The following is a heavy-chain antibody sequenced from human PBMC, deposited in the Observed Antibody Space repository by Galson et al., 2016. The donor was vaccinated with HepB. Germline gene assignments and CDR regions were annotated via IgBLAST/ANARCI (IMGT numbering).Heavy chain of an antibody. CDR1: GFTFSNYA. D-gene: IGHD3-10*02. J-gene: IGHJ6*02. CDR2: INNNDDST. Sequence: SLRLSCAASGFTFSNYAMTWVRQAPGKGLEWISTINNNDDSTYYADSVQGRFTISRDKSTNTLFLQMNSLRAEDTAVYYCAKDWSTTTCVQGCLDVWGQGTTVTVSS. V-gene: IGHV3-23*01. CDR3: AKDWSTTTCVQGCLDV.